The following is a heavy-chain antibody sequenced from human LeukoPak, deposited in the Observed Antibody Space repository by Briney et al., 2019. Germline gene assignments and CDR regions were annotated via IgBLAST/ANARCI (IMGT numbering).Heavy chain of an antibody. Sequence: SETLSLTCTVSGGSISSYYCSWIRQPPGKGLEWVGYVFYSGRTDHNPSLKSRLTISVDTSKNQFSLKLSSVTAADTAVYYCARTRGVPYGDYLNDYWGQGTLVTVSS. V-gene: IGHV4-59*01. CDR3: ARTRGVPYGDYLNDY. J-gene: IGHJ4*02. CDR1: GGSISSYY. D-gene: IGHD4-17*01. CDR2: VFYSGRT.